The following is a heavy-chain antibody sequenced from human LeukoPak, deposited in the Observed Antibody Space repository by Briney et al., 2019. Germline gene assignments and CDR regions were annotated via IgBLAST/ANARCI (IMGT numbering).Heavy chain of an antibody. CDR1: GFTFSSYS. CDR3: AGYCSSTSCLWFSDY. V-gene: IGHV3-48*01. D-gene: IGHD2-2*01. Sequence: GGSLRLSCAASGFTFSSYSMNWVRQAPGKGLEWVSYISSSSSTIYYADSVKGRFTISRDNAKNSLYLQMNSPRAEDTAVYYCAGYCSSTSCLWFSDYWGQGTLVTVSS. CDR2: ISSSSSTI. J-gene: IGHJ4*02.